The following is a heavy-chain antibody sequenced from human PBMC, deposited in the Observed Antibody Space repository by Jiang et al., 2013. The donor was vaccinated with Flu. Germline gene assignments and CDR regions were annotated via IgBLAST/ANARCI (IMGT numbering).Heavy chain of an antibody. J-gene: IGHJ4*02. V-gene: IGHV1-18*01. D-gene: IGHD3-22*01. CDR2: ISAYNGAT. CDR3: ARDRADSSGHYHDS. CDR1: GYTFTNYG. Sequence: GAEVKKPGASVKVSCKASGYTFTNYGITWVRQAPGQGLEWLGWISAYNGATDYAQKLQGRVTVTTDTSTSTAYMELRSLRSDDTAVYYCARDRADSSGHYHDSWGQGTQVTVSS.